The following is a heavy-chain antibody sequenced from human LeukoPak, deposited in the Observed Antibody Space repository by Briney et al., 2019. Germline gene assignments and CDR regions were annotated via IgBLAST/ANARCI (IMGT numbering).Heavy chain of an antibody. Sequence: PGRSLRLSCAASRFTFRSYAMHWVRQAPGKGLEWVAVISYDGSNKYYADSVKGRFTISRDNSKNTLYLQMNSLRAEDTAVYYCARVRGVLRYFDWSDAFDIWGQGTMVTVSS. V-gene: IGHV3-30*04. CDR3: ARVRGVLRYFDWSDAFDI. CDR2: ISYDGSNK. J-gene: IGHJ3*02. D-gene: IGHD3-9*01. CDR1: RFTFRSYA.